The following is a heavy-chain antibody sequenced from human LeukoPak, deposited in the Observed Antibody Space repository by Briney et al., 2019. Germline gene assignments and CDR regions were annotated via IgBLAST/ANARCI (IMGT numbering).Heavy chain of an antibody. CDR1: GGSISSFY. CDR2: FYPTGST. CDR3: ARDTGASANYYGMDV. J-gene: IGHJ6*02. Sequence: PSETLSLTCTVSGGSISSFYWSWLRQPAGKGLEWIGRFYPTGSTNYNPSLKSRVTMSLDTSTNQLSLKLSSVTAADTAVYYCARDTGASANYYGMDVWGQGTTVTVSS. V-gene: IGHV4-4*07. D-gene: IGHD1-26*01.